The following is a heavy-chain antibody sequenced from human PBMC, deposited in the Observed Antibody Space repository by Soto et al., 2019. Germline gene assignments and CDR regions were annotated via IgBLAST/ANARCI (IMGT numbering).Heavy chain of an antibody. Sequence: PGGSLRLSCAASGFTFSSYWMSWVRQAPGKGLEWVANIKQDGSEKYYVDSVKGRFTISRDNAENSLYLQMNSLRAEDTAVYYCARTYYVWGSSGAFDIWGQGTMVTVSS. CDR1: GFTFSSYW. V-gene: IGHV3-7*05. CDR2: IKQDGSEK. CDR3: ARTYYVWGSSGAFDI. J-gene: IGHJ3*02. D-gene: IGHD3-16*01.